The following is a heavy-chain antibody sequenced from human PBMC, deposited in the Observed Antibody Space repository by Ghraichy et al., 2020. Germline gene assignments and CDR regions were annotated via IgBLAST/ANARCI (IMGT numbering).Heavy chain of an antibody. J-gene: IGHJ4*02. D-gene: IGHD2-8*02. Sequence: GGSLRLSCAASGFTFSTNAMSWVRQAPGKGLEWVSSIGVSGSATYYADSVKGRFTVSRVNSKNTVYLQMNSLRVEDTAVYYCVKECGIGGACDGTGDFWGQGTLLTVSS. CDR2: IGVSGSAT. CDR3: VKECGIGGACDGTGDF. V-gene: IGHV3-23*01. CDR1: GFTFSTNA.